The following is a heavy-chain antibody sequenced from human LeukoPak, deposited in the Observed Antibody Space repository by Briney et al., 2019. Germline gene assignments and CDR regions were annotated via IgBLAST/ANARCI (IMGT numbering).Heavy chain of an antibody. D-gene: IGHD5-18*01. CDR1: GFAFSTYE. V-gene: IGHV3-48*03. J-gene: IGHJ4*02. CDR2: ITISGQTK. Sequence: PGGSLRLSCAASGFAFSTYEMSWVRQAPGKGLEWIADITISGQTKNYADSVKGRFTISRDNAKNSLYLQMNSLRAEDTAVYYCARESFRGYTWIQLWHHPFDYWGQGTLVTVSS. CDR3: ARESFRGYTWIQLWHHPFDY.